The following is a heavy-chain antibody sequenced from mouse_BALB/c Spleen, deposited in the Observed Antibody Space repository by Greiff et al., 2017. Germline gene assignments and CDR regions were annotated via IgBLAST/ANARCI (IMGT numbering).Heavy chain of an antibody. J-gene: IGHJ3*01. CDR2: ISYSGST. V-gene: IGHV3-2*02. CDR3: ARNVPGFAY. Sequence: DVHLVESGPGLVKPSQSLSLTCTVTGYSITSDYAWNWIRQFPGNKLEWMGYISYSGSTSYNPSLKSRISITRDTSKNQFFLQLNSVTTEDTATYYCARNVPGFAYWGQGTLVTVSA. CDR1: GYSITSDYA.